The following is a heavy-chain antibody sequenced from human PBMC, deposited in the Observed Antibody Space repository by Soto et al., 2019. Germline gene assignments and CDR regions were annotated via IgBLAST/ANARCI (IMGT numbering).Heavy chain of an antibody. CDR1: GYTFINYG. CDR2: ITDYNGST. CDR3: ARDDFGDLWRSPDV. Sequence: QVQLMQSGAEVKKSGASVKVSCKASGYTFINYGIIWVRQAPGQGLEWMGWITDYNGSTKYARKIQDRVTMTTDTSTSTAYMELRSLRSDDTAVYFCARDDFGDLWRSPDVWGQGTMVTVSS. D-gene: IGHD4-17*01. V-gene: IGHV1-18*04. J-gene: IGHJ3*01.